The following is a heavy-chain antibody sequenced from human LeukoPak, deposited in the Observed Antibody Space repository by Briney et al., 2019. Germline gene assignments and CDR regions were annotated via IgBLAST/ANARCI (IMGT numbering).Heavy chain of an antibody. Sequence: PGGSLRLSCAASGFTFSSYAMHWVRQAPGKGLEWVAVISYDGSNKYYADSVKGRFTISRDNSKNTLYLQMNSLRAEDTAVYYCARDLPLDSSGAFDYWGQGTLVTVSS. CDR1: GFTFSSYA. CDR2: ISYDGSNK. D-gene: IGHD6-19*01. J-gene: IGHJ4*02. CDR3: ARDLPLDSSGAFDY. V-gene: IGHV3-30-3*01.